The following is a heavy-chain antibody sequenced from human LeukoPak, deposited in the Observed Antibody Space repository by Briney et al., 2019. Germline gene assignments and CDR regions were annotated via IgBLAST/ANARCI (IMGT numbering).Heavy chain of an antibody. CDR2: IKQDGSGK. CDR1: GFTFSSYW. Sequence: GGSLRLSCAASGFTFSSYWMSWVRQAPGKGLEWVANIKQDGSGKYYVDSVKGRFTISRDNAKNSLYLQMNSLRAEDTAVYYCARDPKVGYGGNYYDYWGQRTLVTVSS. J-gene: IGHJ4*02. D-gene: IGHD4-23*01. CDR3: ARDPKVGYGGNYYDY. V-gene: IGHV3-7*01.